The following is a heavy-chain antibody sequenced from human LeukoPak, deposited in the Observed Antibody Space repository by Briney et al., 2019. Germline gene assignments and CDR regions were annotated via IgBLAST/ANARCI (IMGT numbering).Heavy chain of an antibody. CDR2: IYTSGST. D-gene: IGHD3-22*01. J-gene: IGHJ2*01. V-gene: IGHV4-61*02. CDR3: ARDYYDSSGYYYAYWYFDL. CDR1: GGSLSSGSYY. Sequence: SETLSLTCTVSGGSLSSGSYYWSWIRQPAGKGREWIGRIYTSGSTNYNPSLKIRVTISVDTSKNQFSLKLSSVTAADTAVYYCARDYYDSSGYYYAYWYFDLWGRGTLVTVSS.